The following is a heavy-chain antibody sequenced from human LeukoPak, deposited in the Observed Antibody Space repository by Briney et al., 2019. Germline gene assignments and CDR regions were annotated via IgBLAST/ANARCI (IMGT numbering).Heavy chain of an antibody. CDR1: GGTFSSYA. CDR2: IIPILGIA. CDR3: ARVGYSNVFDY. D-gene: IGHD4-11*01. J-gene: IGHJ4*02. V-gene: IGHV1-69*04. Sequence: SVKVSCKASGGTFSSYAISWVRQAPGQGLEWMGRIIPILGIANYAQKFQGRVTITADKSTSTAYMELSSLRSEDTAVYYCARVGYSNVFDYWGQGTLVTVSS.